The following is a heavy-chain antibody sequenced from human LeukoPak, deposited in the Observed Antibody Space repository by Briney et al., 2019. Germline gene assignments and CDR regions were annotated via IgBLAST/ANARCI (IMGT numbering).Heavy chain of an antibody. CDR1: GYTFTSYY. J-gene: IGHJ4*02. V-gene: IGHV1-46*01. Sequence: GASVKVSCKASGYTFTSYYMHWVRQAPGQGLEWMGIINPSGGSTSYAQKFQGRVTMTGDTSTSTVYMELSSLRSEDTAVYYCARGYYYDSSGYFALGYWGQGTLVTVSS. CDR2: INPSGGST. D-gene: IGHD3-22*01. CDR3: ARGYYYDSSGYFALGY.